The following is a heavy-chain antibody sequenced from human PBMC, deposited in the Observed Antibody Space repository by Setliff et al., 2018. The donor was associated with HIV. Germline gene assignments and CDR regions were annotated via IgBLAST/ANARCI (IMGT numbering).Heavy chain of an antibody. V-gene: IGHV3-15*01. D-gene: IGHD3-10*01. CDR2: VKSKTDGGTT. J-gene: IGHJ4*02. CDR1: GFTFSNAW. Sequence: GGSLRLSCAASGFTFSNAWMSWVRQAPGEGLEWVGRVKSKTDGGTTDYAAPVKGRFTISRDDSKNTLYLQMNSLKTEDTAFYYCTTDPEYYYGSGSYYKYYFDYWGQGTLVTVSS. CDR3: TTDPEYYYGSGSYYKYYFDY.